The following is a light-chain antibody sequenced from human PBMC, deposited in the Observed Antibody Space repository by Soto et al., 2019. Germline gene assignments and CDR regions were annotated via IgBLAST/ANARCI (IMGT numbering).Light chain of an antibody. CDR3: QQYGSSPLT. J-gene: IGKJ4*01. CDR1: QSVSSSY. CDR2: GAS. V-gene: IGKV3-20*01. Sequence: EIVLTQSPGTVSLSPGERATLSCRASQSVSSSYLAWYQQKPGQAPRLLIYGASSRATGIPDRFSGSGSGTDLTLTISRLEPEDFAVYYCQQYGSSPLTCGGGTKVEIK.